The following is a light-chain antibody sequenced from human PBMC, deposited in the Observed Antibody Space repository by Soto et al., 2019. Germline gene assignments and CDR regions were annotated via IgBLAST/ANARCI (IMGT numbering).Light chain of an antibody. CDR2: GAS. CDR1: QNVYINS. CDR3: QQYGVSPLT. V-gene: IGKV3-20*01. Sequence: EIVLTQSPGTLSLSPGERVTLSCRASQNVYINSLAWYQQKPGQTRRLLIYGASTRAAAVPDRFSGSGSGTDFALSIDGLEPEDVAIYYCQQYGVSPLTFGPGTRVY. J-gene: IGKJ3*01.